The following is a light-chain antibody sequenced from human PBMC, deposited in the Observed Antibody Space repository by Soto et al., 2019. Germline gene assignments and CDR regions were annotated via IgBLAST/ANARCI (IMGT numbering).Light chain of an antibody. J-gene: IGKJ5*01. CDR1: QSLNNNF. Sequence: EIVLTQSPGTLSLSPGERATLSCRTSQSLNNNFLAWYQQKPGQAPRLLITGASNRATGIPDRFSGSGSGTDFTLTINRLEPEDFALYYCQQYDSSAITFGQGTRLEIK. CDR3: QQYDSSAIT. CDR2: GAS. V-gene: IGKV3-20*01.